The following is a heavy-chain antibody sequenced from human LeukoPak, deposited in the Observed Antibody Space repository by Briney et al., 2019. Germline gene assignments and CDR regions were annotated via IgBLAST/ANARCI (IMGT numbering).Heavy chain of an antibody. CDR2: INHSGST. D-gene: IGHD6-19*01. J-gene: IGHJ4*02. Sequence: PSETLSLTCAVYGGSFSGYYWSWIRQPPGKGLEWIGEINHSGSTNYNPSLKSRVTISVDTSKNQFSLKLSSVTAADTAVYYCARVSTIAVAGTDYWGQGTLVTVSS. V-gene: IGHV4-34*01. CDR1: GGSFSGYY. CDR3: ARVSTIAVAGTDY.